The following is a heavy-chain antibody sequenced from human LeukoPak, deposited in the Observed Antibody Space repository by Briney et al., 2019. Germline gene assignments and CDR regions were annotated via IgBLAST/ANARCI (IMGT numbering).Heavy chain of an antibody. D-gene: IGHD1-1*01. Sequence: ASVKVSCKASGYTFTSSDFNWVRQATGQGLEWMGWMNPDSGNTGYAQKFQGRVTMTRNTSISTAYIELSSLRSEDTAVYYCARGRYNWNDYLDYWGQGTLVTVSS. J-gene: IGHJ4*02. CDR2: MNPDSGNT. V-gene: IGHV1-8*01. CDR1: GYTFTSSD. CDR3: ARGRYNWNDYLDY.